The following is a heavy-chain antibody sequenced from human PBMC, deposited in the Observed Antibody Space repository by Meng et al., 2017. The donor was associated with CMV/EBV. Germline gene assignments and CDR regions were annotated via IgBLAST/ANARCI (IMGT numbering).Heavy chain of an antibody. CDR1: GFPFCSCG. J-gene: IGHJ4*02. CDR3: AKDYSNYFDY. D-gene: IGHD4-11*01. Sequence: SSAASGFPFCSCGMPWVPLAPGREVECVTVITYDGSNKYYADSVEGRFTISRDNSKNTLYLQMNSLRAEDTAVYYCAKDYSNYFDYWGQGALVTVSS. CDR2: ITYDGSNK. V-gene: IGHV3-33*06.